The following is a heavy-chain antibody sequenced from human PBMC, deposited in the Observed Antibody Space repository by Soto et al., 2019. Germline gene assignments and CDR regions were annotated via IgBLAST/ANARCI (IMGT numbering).Heavy chain of an antibody. V-gene: IGHV3-23*01. CDR3: AKNGLDNSPSAIDS. CDR2: ITGSGRDT. CDR1: GFTFRNNV. Sequence: GGSLRLSCAASGFTFRNNVLSWVRQAPGKGLDWVSGITGSGRDTYYADSVKGRFTISRDNSKNMVFLRMNSLRAEDTALYYCAKNGLDNSPSAIDSWGPGTLVTVSS. J-gene: IGHJ4*02. D-gene: IGHD2-8*01.